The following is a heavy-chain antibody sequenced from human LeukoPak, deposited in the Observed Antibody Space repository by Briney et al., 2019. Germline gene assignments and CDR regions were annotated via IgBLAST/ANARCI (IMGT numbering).Heavy chain of an antibody. CDR2: MYYSGST. CDR3: ARVDRYHVFFQH. J-gene: IGHJ1*01. V-gene: IGHV4-31*11. CDR1: GGSISSAVYS. D-gene: IGHD1-14*01. Sequence: SETLSLTCAVSGGSISSAVYSWSWIRQYPGKGLEWLGSMYYSGSTYSNPSLKSRLTISVDTPKNQFSLKVTSVTAADTAVYYCARVDRYHVFFQHWGQGTLVTVSS.